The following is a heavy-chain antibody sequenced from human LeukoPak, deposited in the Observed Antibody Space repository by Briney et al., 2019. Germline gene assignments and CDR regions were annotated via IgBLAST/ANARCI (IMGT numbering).Heavy chain of an antibody. CDR1: GYTFTAYY. J-gene: IGHJ4*02. Sequence: GASVKVSCKASGYTFTAYYMHWVRQAPGQGLEWMGWINPNSGGTNYAQKFQGRVTMTRDTSISTAYMELSRLRSDDTAEYYCARGLWFGELFDYWGQGTLVTVSS. CDR2: INPNSGGT. V-gene: IGHV1-2*02. CDR3: ARGLWFGELFDY. D-gene: IGHD3-10*01.